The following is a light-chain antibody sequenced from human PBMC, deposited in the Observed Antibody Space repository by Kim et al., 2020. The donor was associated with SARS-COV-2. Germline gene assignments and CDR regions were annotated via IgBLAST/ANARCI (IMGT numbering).Light chain of an antibody. Sequence: GQSVTISCTGTSSEVGGYNYVSWYQKHPGKAPKLMIYDVSKRPSGVPDRFSGSKSGNTASLTISGLQAEDEADYYCCSYAGSYTVVFGGGTQLTVL. CDR1: SSEVGGYNY. V-gene: IGLV2-11*01. CDR3: CSYAGSYTVV. J-gene: IGLJ2*01. CDR2: DVS.